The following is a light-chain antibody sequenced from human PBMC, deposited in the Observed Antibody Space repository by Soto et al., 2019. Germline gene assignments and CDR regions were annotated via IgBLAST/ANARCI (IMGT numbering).Light chain of an antibody. J-gene: IGKJ1*01. CDR1: QSVSSY. Sequence: EIVLTQSPATLSMSPGERATLSCRASQSVSSYLAWYQQKPGQAPRLLLYDASNRATGIPARFSGSGCGTDFTLTISSLEPEDFAVYACQQRSNWPSTFGQGTKVDI. CDR3: QQRSNWPST. V-gene: IGKV3-11*01. CDR2: DAS.